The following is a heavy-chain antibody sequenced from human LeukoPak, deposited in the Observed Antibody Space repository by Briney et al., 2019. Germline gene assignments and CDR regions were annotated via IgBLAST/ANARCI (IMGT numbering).Heavy chain of an antibody. Sequence: GASVKVSCKASGGTFSSYAISWVRQAPGQGLEWMGGIIPILGTANYAQKFQGRVTITADESTSTAYMELSSLRSEDTAVYYCARDADSSSWSMYYYYGMDVWGQGTTVTVSS. D-gene: IGHD6-19*01. V-gene: IGHV1-69*13. CDR2: IIPILGTA. CDR1: GGTFSSYA. CDR3: ARDADSSSWSMYYYYGMDV. J-gene: IGHJ6*02.